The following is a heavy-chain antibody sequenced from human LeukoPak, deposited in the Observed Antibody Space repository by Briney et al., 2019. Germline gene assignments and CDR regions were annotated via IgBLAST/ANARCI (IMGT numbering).Heavy chain of an antibody. CDR1: GFTFSSYS. D-gene: IGHD2-15*01. CDR2: ISSSSSYI. CDR3: ARDIVVVVAATRDY. J-gene: IGHJ4*02. V-gene: IGHV3-21*01. Sequence: PGGSLRLSCAASGFTFSSYSMHWVRQAPGKGLEWVSSISSSSSYIYYADSVKGRFTISRDNAKNSLYLQMNSLRAEDTAVYYCARDIVVVVAATRDYWGQGTLVTVSS.